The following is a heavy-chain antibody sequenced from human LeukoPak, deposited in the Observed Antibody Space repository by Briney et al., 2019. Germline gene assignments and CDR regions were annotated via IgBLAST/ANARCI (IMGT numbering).Heavy chain of an antibody. V-gene: IGHV1-2*02. CDR3: AKGSGTAEEY. CDR2: INRNGGGT. J-gene: IGHJ4*02. D-gene: IGHD6-25*01. CDR1: GDTFTGLY. Sequence: PRASGKVSCKASGDTFTGLYMHWVRQAPGQGLEWMGWINRNGGGTNYAEKFQGRVTMTRDTSISTAYMELSRLRSDDTAVYYCAKGSGTAEEYWGQGTLVTVSS.